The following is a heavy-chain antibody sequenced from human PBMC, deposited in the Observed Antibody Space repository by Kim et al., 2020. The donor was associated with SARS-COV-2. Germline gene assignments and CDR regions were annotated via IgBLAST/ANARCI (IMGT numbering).Heavy chain of an antibody. Sequence: YSPSFQGQVTISADKSISTAYLQWSSLKASDTAMYYCATARSPSLTWFDPWGQGTLVTVSS. V-gene: IGHV5-51*01. J-gene: IGHJ5*02. CDR3: ATARSPSLTWFDP. D-gene: IGHD3-16*02.